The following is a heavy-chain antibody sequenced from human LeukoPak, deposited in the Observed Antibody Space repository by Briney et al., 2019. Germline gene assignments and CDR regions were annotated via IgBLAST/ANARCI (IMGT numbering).Heavy chain of an antibody. CDR3: ARDEYYYDSSTGFDY. CDR2: ISSSGSTI. J-gene: IGHJ4*02. V-gene: IGHV3-11*04. D-gene: IGHD3-22*01. CDR1: GFTFSDYY. Sequence: PGGSLRLSCAASGFTFSDYYMSWIRQAPGKGLEWVSYISSSGSTIYYADSVKGRLTISRDNAKNSLYLQMSSLRAEDTAVYYCARDEYYYDSSTGFDYWGQGTLVTVSS.